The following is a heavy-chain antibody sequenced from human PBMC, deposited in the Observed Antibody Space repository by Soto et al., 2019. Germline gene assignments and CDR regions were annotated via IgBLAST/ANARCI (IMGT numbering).Heavy chain of an antibody. D-gene: IGHD3-10*01. V-gene: IGHV4-39*07. CDR1: GGSISSSSYY. CDR3: AKVPPQSITPRTSGAFVI. CDR2: IYYSGST. Sequence: PSETLSLTCTVSGGSISSSSYYWGWIRQPPGKGLEWIGSIYYSGSTNYNPSLKSRVTMSVDTSKNQLSLKLSSVTAADTAVYNCAKVPPQSITPRTSGAFVIWGQGTMVTVSS. J-gene: IGHJ3*02.